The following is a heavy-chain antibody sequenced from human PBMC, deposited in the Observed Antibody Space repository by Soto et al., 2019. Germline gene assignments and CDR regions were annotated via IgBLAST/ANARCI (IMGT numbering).Heavy chain of an antibody. V-gene: IGHV1-3*01. CDR2: INAGNGNT. CDR3: ASATWYYYDSSGYRFDP. CDR1: GYTFTSYA. Sequence: ASVKGSCKASGYTFTSYAMHWVRQAPGQRLEWMGWINAGNGNTKYSQKFQGRVTITRDTSASTAYMELSSLRSEDTAVYYCASATWYYYDSSGYRFDPWGQGTLVTVSS. J-gene: IGHJ5*02. D-gene: IGHD3-22*01.